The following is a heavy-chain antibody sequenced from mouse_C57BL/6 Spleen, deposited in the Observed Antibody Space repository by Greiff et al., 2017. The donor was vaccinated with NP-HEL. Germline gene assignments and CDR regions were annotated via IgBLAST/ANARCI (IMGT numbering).Heavy chain of an antibody. D-gene: IGHD4-1*01. CDR2: IYPGGGYT. Sequence: QVQLQQSGAELVRPGTSVKMSCKASGYTFTNYWIGWAKQRPGHGLEWIGDIYPGGGYTNYNEKFKGKATLTADKSSSAAYMQFSSLTSEDAAIYYCARGQTGTWDYWGQGTTRTVSS. CDR1: GYTFTNYW. CDR3: ARGQTGTWDY. J-gene: IGHJ2*01. V-gene: IGHV1-63*01.